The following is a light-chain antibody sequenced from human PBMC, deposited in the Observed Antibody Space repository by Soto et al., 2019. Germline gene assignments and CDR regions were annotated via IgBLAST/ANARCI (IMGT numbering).Light chain of an antibody. CDR2: EDV. CDR1: SSDVGRYGL. CDR3: CSYAGGTSVI. J-gene: IGLJ2*01. Sequence: QSALTQPASVSGSPGQSLTISCTGTSSDVGRYGLVSWYQQHPGKAPKLIIYEDVERPSGVSYRFSGSKSGNTASLTISGLQTEDEADYYCCSYAGGTSVIFGGGTQLTVL. V-gene: IGLV2-23*01.